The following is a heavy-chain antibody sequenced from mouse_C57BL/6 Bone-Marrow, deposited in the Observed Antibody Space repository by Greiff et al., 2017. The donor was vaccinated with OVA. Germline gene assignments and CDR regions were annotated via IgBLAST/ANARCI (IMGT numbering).Heavy chain of an antibody. J-gene: IGHJ2*01. D-gene: IGHD1-1*01. CDR1: GYAFSSSW. CDR2: IYPGDGDT. Sequence: VQLQQSGPELVKPGASVKISCKASGYAFSSSWMNWVKQRPGKGLEWIGRIYPGDGDTNYNGKFKGKATLTADKSSSTAYMQLSSLTSEDSAVYYCAREAITTVVATGDYWGQGTTLTVSS. V-gene: IGHV1-82*01. CDR3: AREAITTVVATGDY.